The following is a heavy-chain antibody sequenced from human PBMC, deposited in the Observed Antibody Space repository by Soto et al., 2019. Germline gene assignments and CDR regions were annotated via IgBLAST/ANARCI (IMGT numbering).Heavy chain of an antibody. J-gene: IGHJ6*02. CDR1: GFTFSSYG. CDR3: AREITMVRGVSYYYYGLDV. CDR2: IWYDGSNK. V-gene: IGHV3-33*01. Sequence: GGSLRLSCAASGFTFSSYGMHWVRQAPGKGLEWVAVIWYDGSNKYYADSVKGRFTISRDNSKNTLYLQMNSLRAEDTAVYYCAREITMVRGVSYYYYGLDVWGQGTTVTGSS. D-gene: IGHD3-10*01.